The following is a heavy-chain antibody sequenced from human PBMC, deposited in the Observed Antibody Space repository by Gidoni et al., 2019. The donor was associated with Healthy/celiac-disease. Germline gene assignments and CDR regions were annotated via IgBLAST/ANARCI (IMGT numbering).Heavy chain of an antibody. V-gene: IGHV1-69*01. CDR1: GGTFRSYA. J-gene: IGHJ3*02. D-gene: IGHD2-15*01. CDR2: IIPIFGTA. CDR3: ASRKGIVVVVAATYAFDI. Sequence: QVQLVQSGAEVKKPGSSVKVSCKASGGTFRSYAISWVRQAPGQGLEWMGGIIPIFGTANYAQKFQGRVTITADESTSTAYMELSSLRSEDTAVYYCASRKGIVVVVAATYAFDIWGQGTMVTVSS.